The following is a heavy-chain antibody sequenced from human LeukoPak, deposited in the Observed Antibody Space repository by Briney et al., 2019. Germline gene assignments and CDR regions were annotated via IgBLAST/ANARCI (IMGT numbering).Heavy chain of an antibody. D-gene: IGHD3-10*01. Sequence: GGSLRLSCAASGFTFSSYWMHWVRQAPGKGLVWVSRINSDGRSTSYADSVKGRFTISRDNAKNTLYLQMNSLRAEDTAVYYCARDGGATLVRGVITFDYWGQGTLVTVSS. J-gene: IGHJ4*02. CDR1: GFTFSSYW. V-gene: IGHV3-74*01. CDR3: ARDGGATLVRGVITFDY. CDR2: INSDGRST.